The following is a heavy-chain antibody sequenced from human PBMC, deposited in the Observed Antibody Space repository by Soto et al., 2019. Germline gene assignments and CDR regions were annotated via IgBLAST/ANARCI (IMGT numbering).Heavy chain of an antibody. V-gene: IGHV4-31*03. CDR2: IFGSGST. CDR3: ARDRCSGGDCYLGY. J-gene: IGHJ4*02. CDR1: GGSFSMDGYY. Sequence: PSETLSLTCTVSGGSFSMDGYYWTWIRQHPGKGLEWLGFIFGSGSTYYNPSLWGRVSISVDTSKNQSSLTLTSVTAADTAVYYCARDRCSGGDCYLGYWGQGTLVTVSS. D-gene: IGHD2-21*02.